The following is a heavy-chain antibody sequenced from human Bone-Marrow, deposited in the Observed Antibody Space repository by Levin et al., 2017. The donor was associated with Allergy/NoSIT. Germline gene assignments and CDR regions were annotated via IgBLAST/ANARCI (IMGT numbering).Heavy chain of an antibody. J-gene: IGHJ6*02. CDR2: INQAGTER. CDR3: ARRGGYYYGMDV. Sequence: GGSLRLSCAASGFSFSTFWMSWVRQAPGKGLEWVANINQAGTERDYVASVKGRLTISRDNAKESVFLHLTSLTAEDTAVYCGARRGGYYYGMDVWGQGTAVTVSS. V-gene: IGHV3-7*01. CDR1: GFSFSTFW. D-gene: IGHD6-13*01.